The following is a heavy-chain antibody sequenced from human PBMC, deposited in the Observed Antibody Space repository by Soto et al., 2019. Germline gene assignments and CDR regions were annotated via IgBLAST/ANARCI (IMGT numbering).Heavy chain of an antibody. CDR1: GFTYSSSA. J-gene: IGHJ6*02. Sequence: QSGGSLRLSCAASGFTYSSSAMSWVRQAPGKGLEWVSGITGSGGSTYYADSVKGRFTISRDNSKNTLYLQMNSLRAEDTAVYFCANRNGNDHYGMDVWGQGTTVTVSS. CDR2: ITGSGGST. CDR3: ANRNGNDHYGMDV. D-gene: IGHD1-1*01. V-gene: IGHV3-23*01.